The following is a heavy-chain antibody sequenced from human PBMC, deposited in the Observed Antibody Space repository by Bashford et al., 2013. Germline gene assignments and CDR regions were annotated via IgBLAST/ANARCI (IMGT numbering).Heavy chain of an antibody. V-gene: IGHV1-24*01. CDR3: ATLYCSGGSCSTSEGWYFDL. J-gene: IGHJ2*01. Sequence: ASVKVSCKVSGYTLTELSMHWVRQAPGKGLEWMGGFDPEDGETIYAQKFQGRVTMTEDTSTDTAYMELSSLRSEDTAVYYCATLYCSGGSCSTSEGWYFDLWGRGTLVTVSS. CDR1: GYTLTELS. CDR2: FDPEDGET. D-gene: IGHD2-15*01.